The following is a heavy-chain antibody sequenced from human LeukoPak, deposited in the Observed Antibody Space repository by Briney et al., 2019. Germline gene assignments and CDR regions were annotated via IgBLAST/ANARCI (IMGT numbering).Heavy chain of an antibody. Sequence: GGSLRLSCAASGFTFTSYYMSWVRQAPGKGLEWVANIKQDGSGKHYLDSVKGRFTISRDNAKSSMSLQMNTLRVEDTAVYYCARDGDGVSAMPFDYWGQGTLVTVSS. CDR2: IKQDGSGK. D-gene: IGHD2-2*01. J-gene: IGHJ4*02. CDR1: GFTFTSYY. CDR3: ARDGDGVSAMPFDY. V-gene: IGHV3-7*01.